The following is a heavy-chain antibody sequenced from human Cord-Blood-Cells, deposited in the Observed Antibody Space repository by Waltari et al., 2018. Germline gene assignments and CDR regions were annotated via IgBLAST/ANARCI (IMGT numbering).Heavy chain of an antibody. J-gene: IGHJ2*01. Sequence: EVQLVESGGGLVQPGGAVRLSCSAFGFTVGTNQLSRVRQAPGKGLEWVSVIYSGGSTYYADSVKGRFTISRHNSKNTLYLQMNSLRAEDTAVYYCARVGLYGSGSRYWYFDLWGRGTLVTVSS. CDR1: GFTVGTNQ. CDR2: IYSGGST. D-gene: IGHD3-10*01. V-gene: IGHV3-53*04. CDR3: ARVGLYGSGSRYWYFDL.